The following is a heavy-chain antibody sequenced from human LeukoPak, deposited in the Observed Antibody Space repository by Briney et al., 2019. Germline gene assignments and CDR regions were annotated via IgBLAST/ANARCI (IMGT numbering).Heavy chain of an antibody. Sequence: GGSLRLSCAASRFPFDSYAMSWVRQARGKGLEWVANIKQDGSEKYYVDSVKGRFTISRDNAKNSLSLQMNSLRAEDTAVYYCARDLWGYSPHAYWGQGTLVTVSS. J-gene: IGHJ4*02. CDR2: IKQDGSEK. V-gene: IGHV3-7*05. CDR1: RFPFDSYA. D-gene: IGHD5-18*01. CDR3: ARDLWGYSPHAY.